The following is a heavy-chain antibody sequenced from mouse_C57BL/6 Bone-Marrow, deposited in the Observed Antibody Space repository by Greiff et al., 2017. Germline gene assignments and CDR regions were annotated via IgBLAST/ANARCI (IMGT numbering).Heavy chain of an antibody. V-gene: IGHV1-82*01. Sequence: QVQLKESGPELVKPGASVKISCKASGYAFSSSWMNWVKQRPGKGLEWIGRIYPGDGDTNDNGKFKGKATLTADKSSSTAYMQLSSLTSEDSAVYFCARNYYGSRYFDVWGTGTAVTVSS. CDR2: IYPGDGDT. CDR3: ARNYYGSRYFDV. CDR1: GYAFSSSW. J-gene: IGHJ1*03. D-gene: IGHD1-1*01.